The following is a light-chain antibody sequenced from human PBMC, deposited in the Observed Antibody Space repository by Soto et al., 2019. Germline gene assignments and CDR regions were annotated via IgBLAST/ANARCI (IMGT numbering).Light chain of an antibody. CDR2: EVS. Sequence: DIVVTQSPLSLPVTPGEPASISCRSSQSLLHITGETFLFWYLQKPGQSPQLLIYEVSTRVSGVPDRFSGSGSGTDFTLEISRVETDDVGIYYCMQSTQLPPTFGQGTRLEN. J-gene: IGKJ5*01. V-gene: IGKV2D-29*02. CDR1: QSLLHITGETF. CDR3: MQSTQLPPT.